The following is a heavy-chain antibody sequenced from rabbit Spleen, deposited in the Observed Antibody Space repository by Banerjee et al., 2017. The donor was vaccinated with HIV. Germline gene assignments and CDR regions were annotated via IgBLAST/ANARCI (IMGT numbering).Heavy chain of an antibody. CDR2: IDPVFGIR. CDR3: ARDGAGGSYFAL. J-gene: IGHJ4*01. Sequence: QLKESGGGLVQPGGSLTLSCKASGFTLNNYYMNWVRQAPGKGLEWIGYIDPVFGIRYYADWVNVRFTISSHNAQNTLYLQLNSLTAADTATYFCARDGAGGSYFALWGPGTLVTVS. D-gene: IGHD8-1*01. V-gene: IGHV1S7*01. CDR1: GFTLNNYY.